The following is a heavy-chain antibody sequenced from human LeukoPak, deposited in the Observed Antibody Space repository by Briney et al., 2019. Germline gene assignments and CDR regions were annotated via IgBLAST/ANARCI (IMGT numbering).Heavy chain of an antibody. CDR3: AKGALTSSGYFDY. V-gene: IGHV3-43*01. J-gene: IGHJ4*02. CDR2: ISWDGGST. D-gene: IGHD6-19*01. Sequence: GGSLRLSCAASGFTFDDYTMHWVRQAPGKGLEWVSLISWDGGSTYYADSVKGRFTISRDNSKNSLYLQMNSLRTEDTALYYCAKGALTSSGYFDYWGQGTLVTVSS. CDR1: GFTFDDYT.